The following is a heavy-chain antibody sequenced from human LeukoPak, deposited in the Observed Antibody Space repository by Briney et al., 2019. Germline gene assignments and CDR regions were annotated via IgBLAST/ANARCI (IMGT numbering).Heavy chain of an antibody. V-gene: IGHV3-11*04. CDR2: ISSSGSTI. D-gene: IGHD6-13*01. CDR3: ARDMYSSSFEYFQH. Sequence: PGGSLRLSCAASGFTFSDYYMSWIRQAPGKGLEWVSYISSSGSTIYYADSVKGRFTISRDNAKNSLYLQMNSLRAEDTAVYYCARDMYSSSFEYFQHWGQGTLVTVSS. J-gene: IGHJ1*01. CDR1: GFTFSDYY.